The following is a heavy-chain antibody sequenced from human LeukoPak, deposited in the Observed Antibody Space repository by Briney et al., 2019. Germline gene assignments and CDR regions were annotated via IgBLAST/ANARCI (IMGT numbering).Heavy chain of an antibody. V-gene: IGHV1-2*02. Sequence: ASVKVSCKASGYPFTGYFIHWVRQAPGQGLEWMGWINPDSGGTSYPPKFQGRVTMTRDTSISTAYMEVSGLRSDDTAVNYWARDLRGLGDYFDYWGQGTLVTLSS. D-gene: IGHD1-26*01. CDR3: ARDLRGLGDYFDY. J-gene: IGHJ4*02. CDR2: INPDSGGT. CDR1: GYPFTGYF.